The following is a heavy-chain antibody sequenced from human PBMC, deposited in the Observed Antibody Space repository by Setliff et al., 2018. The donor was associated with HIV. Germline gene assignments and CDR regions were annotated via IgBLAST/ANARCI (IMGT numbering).Heavy chain of an antibody. V-gene: IGHV4-38-2*01. CDR2: IYHSGGT. D-gene: IGHD3-22*01. J-gene: IGHJ4*02. Sequence: PSETLSLTCRVSGYFINIGHYCGWLRQSPGKGLEWIGTIYHSGGTYYNPSLKSRVTISMDMSRNQFSVKLNSATAADTAVYYCARQAWHYDRDGYFIDYWGQGMLVTVSS. CDR1: GYFINIGHY. CDR3: ARQAWHYDRDGYFIDY.